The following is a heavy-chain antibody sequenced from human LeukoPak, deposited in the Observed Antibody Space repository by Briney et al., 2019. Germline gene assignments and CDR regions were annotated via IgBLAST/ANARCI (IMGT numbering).Heavy chain of an antibody. V-gene: IGHV4-59*01. J-gene: IGHJ4*02. CDR3: ARAPYSSSWMYFDY. Sequence: SETLSLTCAVYGGSFSGYYWSWIRQPPGKGLEWIGYIHYSGSTNYNPSLQSRVTISVDTSKNQFSVKLSSVTAADTAVYYCARAPYSSSWMYFDYWGQGALVTVSS. D-gene: IGHD6-13*01. CDR1: GGSFSGYY. CDR2: IHYSGST.